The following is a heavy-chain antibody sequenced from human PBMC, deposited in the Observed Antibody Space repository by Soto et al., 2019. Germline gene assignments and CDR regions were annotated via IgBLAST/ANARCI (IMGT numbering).Heavy chain of an antibody. CDR2: IYPGDSDT. J-gene: IGHJ6*02. Sequence: GESLKISCQGSGYSFASYWIGWVRQMPGKDLEWMGIIYPGDSDTRYSPSFQGQVTISADKSLRTAYLQWTSLEASDTALYYCARTRSFTLGFYCDGMDVWGQGTTVTVSS. V-gene: IGHV5-51*01. CDR3: ARTRSFTLGFYCDGMDV. D-gene: IGHD6-6*01. CDR1: GYSFASYW.